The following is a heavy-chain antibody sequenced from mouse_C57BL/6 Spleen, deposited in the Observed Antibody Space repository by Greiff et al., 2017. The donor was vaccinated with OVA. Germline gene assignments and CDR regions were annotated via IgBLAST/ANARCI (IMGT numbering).Heavy chain of an antibody. CDR2: IHPNSGST. CDR3: AREGYGNYEGAMDY. D-gene: IGHD2-1*01. J-gene: IGHJ4*01. CDR1: GYTFTSYW. Sequence: QVQLQQSGAELVKPGASVKLSCKASGYTFTSYWMHWVKQRPGQGLEWIGMIHPNSGSTNYNEKFKSKATLTVDKSSSTAYMQLSSLTSEDSAVYYCAREGYGNYEGAMDYWGQGTSVTVSS. V-gene: IGHV1-64*01.